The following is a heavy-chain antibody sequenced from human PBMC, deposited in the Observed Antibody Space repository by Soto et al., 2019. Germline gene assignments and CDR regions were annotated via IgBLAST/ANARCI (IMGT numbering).Heavy chain of an antibody. V-gene: IGHV3-30*04. CDR3: ARDSESYGYSYDYFDY. CDR2: ISYDGSNT. J-gene: IGHJ4*02. CDR1: GFTFRTYA. D-gene: IGHD5-18*01. Sequence: QVQLVESGGGVVQPGRSLKLSCAASGFTFRTYAMHWVRQAPGKGLEWVAVISYDGSNTYYADSVKGRFTISRDTSKNTLYLQTDSLRTEDLAVYYCARDSESYGYSYDYFDYWGRGTLVTVSS.